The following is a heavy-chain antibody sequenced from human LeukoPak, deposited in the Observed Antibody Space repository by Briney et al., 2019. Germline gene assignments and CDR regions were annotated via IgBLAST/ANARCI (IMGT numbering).Heavy chain of an antibody. CDR3: ARDFPGDYPLDAFDI. Sequence: VASVKVSCKASGYTFTSYGISWVRQAPGQGLEWMGWISAYNGNTNYAQKLQGRVTMTTDTSTSTAYMELRSLRAEDTAVYYCARDFPGDYPLDAFDIWGQGTMVTVSS. D-gene: IGHD4-17*01. CDR2: ISAYNGNT. V-gene: IGHV1-18*01. CDR1: GYTFTSYG. J-gene: IGHJ3*02.